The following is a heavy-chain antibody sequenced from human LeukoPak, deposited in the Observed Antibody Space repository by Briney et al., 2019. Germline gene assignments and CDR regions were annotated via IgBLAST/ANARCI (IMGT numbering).Heavy chain of an antibody. CDR3: ARCLATGGRVSFDY. CDR2: IHSSGNT. CDR1: GGSVSDSSFY. D-gene: IGHD6-13*01. J-gene: IGHJ4*02. V-gene: IGHV4-39*01. Sequence: SETLSLTCTVSGGSVSDSSFYWGWIRQPPGKGLEWIGSIHSSGNTNYAPSLNSRVTLSVDTSKNQFSLHLSSVTAADTAVYYCARCLATGGRVSFDYWGQGTLVTVSS.